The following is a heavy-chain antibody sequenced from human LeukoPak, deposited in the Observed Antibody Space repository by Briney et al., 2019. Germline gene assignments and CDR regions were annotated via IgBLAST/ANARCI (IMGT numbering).Heavy chain of an antibody. Sequence: GGSLRLSCAASGFTFSNYAMTWVRQAPGKGLEGVSAISGSGDSTHYADSVKGRFTISRDNSKNTLYLQMNSLRAEDTAVYYCAKGCSYTNCYTSDYWGQGTLVTVSS. CDR3: AKGCSYTNCYTSDY. V-gene: IGHV3-23*01. CDR2: ISGSGDST. D-gene: IGHD2-2*02. CDR1: GFTFSNYA. J-gene: IGHJ4*02.